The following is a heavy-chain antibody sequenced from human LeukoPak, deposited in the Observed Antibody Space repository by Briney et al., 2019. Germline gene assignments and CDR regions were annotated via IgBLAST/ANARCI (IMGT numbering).Heavy chain of an antibody. J-gene: IGHJ3*01. CDR1: GFTFTNDG. CDR3: ARDLYTERGDL. V-gene: IGHV3-23*01. D-gene: IGHD2-2*02. Sequence: DPGGSLRLSCAASGFTFTNDGMSWVRQAPGKGLEWVSLISAAGNTKHYADSVKGRFTISRDNSKNTLYLQMNSLRAEDTAIYYCARDLYTERGDLWGQGTMVTVSS. CDR2: ISAAGNTK.